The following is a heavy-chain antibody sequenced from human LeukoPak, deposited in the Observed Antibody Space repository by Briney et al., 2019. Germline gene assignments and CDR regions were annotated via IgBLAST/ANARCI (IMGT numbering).Heavy chain of an antibody. J-gene: IGHJ1*01. CDR3: ARGGNSGWSSQYFQH. CDR2: ISSSSSYR. Sequence: GGPLSLSCVASGFTFSSDLMNWARQAPGKGLEWVSSISSSSSYRYYADSVKGRFTISRDNAKNSLYLQMSSLRAEDTAVYYCARGGNSGWSSQYFQHWGQGTLVTVSS. V-gene: IGHV3-21*01. D-gene: IGHD6-19*01. CDR1: GFTFSSDL.